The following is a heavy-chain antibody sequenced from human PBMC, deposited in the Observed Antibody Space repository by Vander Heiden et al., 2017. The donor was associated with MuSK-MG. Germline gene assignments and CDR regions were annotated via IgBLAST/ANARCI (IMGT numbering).Heavy chain of an antibody. CDR1: GGSFSGYY. V-gene: IGHV4-34*01. Sequence: QVQLQQWGAGLLKPSETLSLTCAVYGGSFSGYYWSWIRQPPGKGLEWIGEINHSGSTNYNPSLKSRVTISVDTSKNQFSLKLSSVTAADTAVYYCARGGYCSGGSCYRTDFDYWGQGTLVTVSS. CDR2: INHSGST. J-gene: IGHJ4*02. CDR3: ARGGYCSGGSCYRTDFDY. D-gene: IGHD2-15*01.